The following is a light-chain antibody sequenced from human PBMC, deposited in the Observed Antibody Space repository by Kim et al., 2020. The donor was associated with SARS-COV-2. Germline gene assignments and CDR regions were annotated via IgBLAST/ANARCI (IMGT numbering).Light chain of an antibody. CDR2: DVS. CDR1: SRAVGGYNY. J-gene: IGLJ1*01. CDR3: SSYTSSSTRV. V-gene: IGLV2-14*03. Sequence: GQSITISCTGTSRAVGGYNYVSWYQQHPGKAPKFMIYDVSNRPSGVSNRFSGSKSGNTASLTISGLQAEDEADYYCSSYTSSSTRVFGTGTKVTVL.